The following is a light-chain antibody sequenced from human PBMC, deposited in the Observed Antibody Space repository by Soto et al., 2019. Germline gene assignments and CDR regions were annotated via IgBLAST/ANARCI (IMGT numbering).Light chain of an antibody. CDR3: QQYGRSPYT. CDR2: GAS. V-gene: IGKV3-20*01. CDR1: QSVSSSY. J-gene: IGKJ2*01. Sequence: EIVLTQSPGTPSLSPGERATLSCRASQSVSSSYLAWYQQKPGQAPRLLIYGASSRATGIPDRFSGSGSGTDFTVTISRLEPEEFAVYYCQQYGRSPYTFGQGTKLEIK.